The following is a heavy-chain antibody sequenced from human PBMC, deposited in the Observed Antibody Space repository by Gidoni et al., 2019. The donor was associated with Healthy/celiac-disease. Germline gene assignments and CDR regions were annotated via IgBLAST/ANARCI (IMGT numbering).Heavy chain of an antibody. D-gene: IGHD2-2*01. CDR1: GFTFSSYA. J-gene: IGHJ6*02. V-gene: IGHV3-23*01. CDR3: AKGPYCSSTSCLGGPYYYGMDV. CDR2: IMGSVCST. Sequence: EVQLLESGGGLVQPGGSLRSSCEASGFTFSSYAMSWVPQAPGKGREWFLAIMGSVCSTYYADAVKGRFTISRDNSKNTLYLQMNSLRAEDTAVYYCAKGPYCSSTSCLGGPYYYGMDVWGQGTTVTVSS.